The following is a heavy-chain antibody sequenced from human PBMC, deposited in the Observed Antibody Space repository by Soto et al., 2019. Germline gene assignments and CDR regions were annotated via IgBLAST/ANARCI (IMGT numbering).Heavy chain of an antibody. CDR1: GYTFTSYY. V-gene: IGHV1-46*01. CDR3: ARDDIATRPQYYYGMDV. Sequence: ASVKVSCKASGYTFTSYYMHWVRQAPGQGLEWMGIINPSGGSTSYAQKLQGRVTMTRDTSTSTAYMEVRSLRSDDTAVYYCARDDIATRPQYYYGMDVWGQGTTVTVSS. D-gene: IGHD6-6*01. CDR2: INPSGGST. J-gene: IGHJ6*02.